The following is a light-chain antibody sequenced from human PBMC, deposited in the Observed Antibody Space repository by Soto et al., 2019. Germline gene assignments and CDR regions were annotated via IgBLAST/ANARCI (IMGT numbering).Light chain of an antibody. V-gene: IGLV1-40*01. Sequence: QSFLTQPPPVSGAPGQRVTISCTGSSSNIGAGHDVHWYQHLPGTAPKLLIYGNGNRPSGIPDRFSGSKSGTSASLAITGLQAEDEADYYCQSYDTSLSGSEVFGAGTKVTVL. CDR1: SSNIGAGHD. CDR3: QSYDTSLSGSEV. J-gene: IGLJ1*01. CDR2: GNG.